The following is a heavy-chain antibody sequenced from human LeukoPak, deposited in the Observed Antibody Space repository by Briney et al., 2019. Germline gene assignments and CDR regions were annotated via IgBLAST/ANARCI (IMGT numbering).Heavy chain of an antibody. CDR2: IYTSGST. CDR3: ARQGSSRRMAGTYYNWFDP. Sequence: SETLSLTCTVSGGSISSYYWSWIRQPPGKGLEWIGYIYTSGSTNYNPSLKSRVTISVDTSKNQFSLKLSSVTAADTAVYYCARQGSSRRMAGTYYNWFDPWGQGTLVTVSS. CDR1: GGSISSYY. J-gene: IGHJ5*02. D-gene: IGHD6-19*01. V-gene: IGHV4-4*09.